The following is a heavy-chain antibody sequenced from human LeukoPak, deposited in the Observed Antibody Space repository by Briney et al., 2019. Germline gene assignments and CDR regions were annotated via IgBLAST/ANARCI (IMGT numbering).Heavy chain of an antibody. Sequence: PSETLSLTCAVYGGSFSGYYWSWIRQPPGKGLEWIGEINHSGSTNYNPSFKSRVTISVDTSKNQFSLKLSSVTAADTAVYYCARGKGYCSSTSCYKGRYYYYYGMDVWGQGTTVTVSS. D-gene: IGHD2-2*02. J-gene: IGHJ6*02. CDR1: GGSFSGYY. V-gene: IGHV4-34*01. CDR3: ARGKGYCSSTSCYKGRYYYYYGMDV. CDR2: INHSGST.